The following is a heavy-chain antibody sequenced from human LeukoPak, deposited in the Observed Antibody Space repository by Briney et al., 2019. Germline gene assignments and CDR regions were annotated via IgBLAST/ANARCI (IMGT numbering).Heavy chain of an antibody. Sequence: GGSLRLSCAASGFTFSSYGMHWVRQAPGKGLEWVAFIRYDGSNKYYADSVKGRFTISRDNSKNTLYLQMNSLRAEDTAVYYCAKDRHAPGRYCSSTTCFPFDLWGQGTLVTVSS. D-gene: IGHD2-2*01. CDR1: GFTFSSYG. CDR2: IRYDGSNK. V-gene: IGHV3-30*02. CDR3: AKDRHAPGRYCSSTTCFPFDL. J-gene: IGHJ4*02.